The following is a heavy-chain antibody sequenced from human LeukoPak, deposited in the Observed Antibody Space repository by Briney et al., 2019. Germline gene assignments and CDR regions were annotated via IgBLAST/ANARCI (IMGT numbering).Heavy chain of an antibody. Sequence: ASVKVSCKASRYTFTGYYMHWVRQAPGQGFEWMGWINPNSGGTDYAQKFQGRVTMTRDTSISTAYMELSRLRSDDTAVYYCARGTGEGYTYGRYYFDYWGQGTLATVSS. J-gene: IGHJ4*02. D-gene: IGHD5-18*01. CDR3: ARGTGEGYTYGRYYFDY. CDR1: RYTFTGYY. V-gene: IGHV1-2*02. CDR2: INPNSGGT.